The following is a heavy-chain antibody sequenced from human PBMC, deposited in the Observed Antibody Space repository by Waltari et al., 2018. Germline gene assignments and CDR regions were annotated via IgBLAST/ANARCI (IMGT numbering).Heavy chain of an antibody. CDR3: ASLMAGTVDY. V-gene: IGHV4-39*01. J-gene: IGHJ4*02. CDR2: IYYSGST. CDR1: GGSISSSSYY. Sequence: QLQLQESGPGLVKPSETLSLTCTVSGGSISSSSYYWGWIRQPPGKGLEWIGSIYYSGSTYYNPSLKGRVTISVDTSKNQFSLKLSSVTAADTAVYYWASLMAGTVDYWGQGTLVTVSS. D-gene: IGHD6-19*01.